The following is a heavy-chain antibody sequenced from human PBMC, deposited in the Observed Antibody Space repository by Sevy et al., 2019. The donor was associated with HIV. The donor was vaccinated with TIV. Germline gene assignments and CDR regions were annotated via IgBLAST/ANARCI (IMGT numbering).Heavy chain of an antibody. D-gene: IGHD3-10*01. V-gene: IGHV3-48*02. Sequence: GGSLRLSCAASGFTFTNAWMNWVRQAPGKGLEWVSYINGGGRSIYYADSVKGRFTISRDNAKNSLYLQMNSLRDEDTAVYYCARDYKGDELAIDYWGQGTLVTVSS. CDR2: INGGGRSI. CDR1: GFTFTNAW. J-gene: IGHJ4*02. CDR3: ARDYKGDELAIDY.